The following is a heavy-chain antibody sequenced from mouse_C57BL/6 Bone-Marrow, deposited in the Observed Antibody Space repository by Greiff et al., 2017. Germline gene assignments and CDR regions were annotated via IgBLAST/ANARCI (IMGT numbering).Heavy chain of an antibody. CDR3: TTAGYYGSSYGPEKYYYAMDY. CDR1: GFNIKDDY. Sequence: EVQLQQSGAELVRPGASVKLSCTASGFNIKDDYMHWVKQRPEQGLAWIGWIDPENGDTEYASKFQGKATITADTSSNTAYLQLSSLTSEDTAVYYCTTAGYYGSSYGPEKYYYAMDYWGQGTSVAVSS. V-gene: IGHV14-4*01. D-gene: IGHD1-1*01. J-gene: IGHJ4*01. CDR2: IDPENGDT.